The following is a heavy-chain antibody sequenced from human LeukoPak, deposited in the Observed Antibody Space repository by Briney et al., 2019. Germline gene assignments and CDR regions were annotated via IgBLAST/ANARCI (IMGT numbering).Heavy chain of an antibody. J-gene: IGHJ4*02. Sequence: ASVKVSCKVSGYTLTELSMHWVRQAPGKGLEWMGGFDPEDGETIYAQKFQGRVTITRDTSASTAYMELSSLRSEDTGVYYCARETAGATDYWGQGTLVTVSS. D-gene: IGHD1-26*01. CDR2: FDPEDGET. CDR3: ARETAGATDY. CDR1: GYTLTELS. V-gene: IGHV1-24*01.